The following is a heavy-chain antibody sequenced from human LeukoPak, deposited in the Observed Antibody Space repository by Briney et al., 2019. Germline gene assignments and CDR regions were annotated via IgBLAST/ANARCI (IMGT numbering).Heavy chain of an antibody. CDR3: GSDLSPGGLDV. CDR1: GSTVQGHA. J-gene: IGHJ6*02. CDR2: IYWENGVT. D-gene: IGHD3-10*01. Sequence: GRSLRLSCVGSGSTVQGHAMHWVRQIPGKGLEWVSGIYWENGVTGYADSVKGRFTVSRDNAKNSLYLQMDSLRIEDTALSYCGSDLSPGGLDVWGQGTTVTVSS. V-gene: IGHV3-9*01.